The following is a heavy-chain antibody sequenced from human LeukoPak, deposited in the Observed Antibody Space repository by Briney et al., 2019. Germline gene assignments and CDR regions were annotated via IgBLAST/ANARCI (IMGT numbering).Heavy chain of an antibody. J-gene: IGHJ4*02. V-gene: IGHV1-46*01. CDR2: INPSGGST. D-gene: IGHD6-6*01. CDR3: ARDRYSISSLYDF. CDR1: GYTFTGYY. Sequence: GASVKVSCKASGYTFTGYYMHWVRQAPGQGLEWMGIINPSGGSTTYAQKFQGRVTITRDTPTSTVYMVLSSLRSEDTAVYYCARDRYSISSLYDFWGQGTLVTVSS.